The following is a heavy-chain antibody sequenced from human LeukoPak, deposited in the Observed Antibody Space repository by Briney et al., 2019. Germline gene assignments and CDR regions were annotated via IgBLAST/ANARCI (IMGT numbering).Heavy chain of an antibody. CDR2: ISHSGTT. CDR1: GGSMSSYY. Sequence: PSETLSLTCTVSGGSMSSYYWSWIRQPPGKGLEWIGYISHSGTTSYNPSLKSRVTISVDRSRNQFSLKLTSVTAADTAVYYCARLGPHLDYWGQGTLVTVSS. V-gene: IGHV4-59*12. J-gene: IGHJ4*02. CDR3: ARLGPHLDY. D-gene: IGHD7-27*01.